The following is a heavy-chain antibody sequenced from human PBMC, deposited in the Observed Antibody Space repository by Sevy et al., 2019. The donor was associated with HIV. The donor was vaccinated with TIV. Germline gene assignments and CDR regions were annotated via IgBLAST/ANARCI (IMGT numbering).Heavy chain of an antibody. CDR2: ISYDGSNK. CDR3: AKDHYSNYVGYYYYGMDV. CDR1: GFTFSSYG. D-gene: IGHD4-4*01. V-gene: IGHV3-30*18. J-gene: IGHJ6*02. Sequence: GGSLRLSCAASGFTFSSYGMHWVRQAPGKGLEWVAVISYDGSNKYYADSVKGRFTISRDNSKNTLYLQMNSLRAEDMAVYYCAKDHYSNYVGYYYYGMDVWGQGTTVTVSS.